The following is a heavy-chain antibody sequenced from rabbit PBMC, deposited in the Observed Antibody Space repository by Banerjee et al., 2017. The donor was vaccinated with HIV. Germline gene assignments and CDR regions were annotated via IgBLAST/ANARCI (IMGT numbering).Heavy chain of an antibody. J-gene: IGHJ4*01. V-gene: IGHV1S40*01. Sequence: QSVEVSGGDLVKPGASLTLTCKASGFSFSSSYWGCWVRQAPGKGLEWIGYIDPVFGITYYANWVNGRFSISRENAQNTVFLQMTSLTAADTATYFCARDGAGGSYFALWGPGTLVTVS. CDR2: IDPVFGIT. CDR1: GFSFSSSYW. CDR3: ARDGAGGSYFAL. D-gene: IGHD8-1*01.